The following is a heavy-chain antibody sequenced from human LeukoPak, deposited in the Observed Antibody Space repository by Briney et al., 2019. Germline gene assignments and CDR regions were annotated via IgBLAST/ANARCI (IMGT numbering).Heavy chain of an antibody. Sequence: PGESLRLSCAASGFTVSSNYMSWVRQAPGKGLEWVSVIYSGGSTYYADSVKGRFTISRDNSKNTLYLQMNSLRAEDTAVYYCARAGYYDSSGYYLDYWGQGTLVTVSS. CDR1: GFTVSSNY. V-gene: IGHV3-66*02. CDR3: ARAGYYDSSGYYLDY. D-gene: IGHD3-22*01. CDR2: IYSGGST. J-gene: IGHJ4*02.